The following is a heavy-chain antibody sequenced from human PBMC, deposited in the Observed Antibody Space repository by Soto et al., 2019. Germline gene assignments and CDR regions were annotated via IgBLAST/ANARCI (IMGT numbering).Heavy chain of an antibody. CDR1: GGSFSDYY. V-gene: IGHV4-34*01. CDR2: ISHSGST. CDR3: ARGLQRRFGGYKGLGYHGMDV. J-gene: IGHJ6*02. Sequence: SETLSLTCAVNGGSFSDYYWSWVRQPPGKGLEWIGEISHSGSTSYNPSLKSRVTISIDTSKNQFSLKLSSVSAADTAMYYCARGLQRRFGGYKGLGYHGMDVWGQGTTVTVSS. D-gene: IGHD5-12*01.